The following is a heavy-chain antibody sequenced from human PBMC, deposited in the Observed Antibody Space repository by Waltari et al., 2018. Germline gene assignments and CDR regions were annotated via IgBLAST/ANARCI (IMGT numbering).Heavy chain of an antibody. CDR1: GGTFSSYA. J-gene: IGHJ6*03. CDR3: ARTLGYDILTGYYSFYYYMDV. V-gene: IGHV1-69*10. D-gene: IGHD3-9*01. Sequence: QVQLVQSGAEVKKPGSSVKVSCKASGGTFSSYAISWVRQAPGQGLEWMGGIIPILGIANYAQKFQGRVTITADKSTSTAYMELSSLRSEDTAVYYCARTLGYDILTGYYSFYYYMDVWGKGTTVTVSS. CDR2: IIPILGIA.